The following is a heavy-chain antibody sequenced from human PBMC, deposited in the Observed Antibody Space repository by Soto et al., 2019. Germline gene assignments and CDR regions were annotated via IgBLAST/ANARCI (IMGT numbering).Heavy chain of an antibody. J-gene: IGHJ6*02. CDR3: ARDGSTSWYSYDYHGMDV. Sequence: EVQLVESGGGLVQPGGSLRLSCAASGFTFRTYWLSWVRQVPGKGLEWVANINLDGREKNYVDSVKGRFTISRDNARNSLYLQMSSLRAEDTALYYWARDGSTSWYSYDYHGMDVWGQGTTVTVSS. D-gene: IGHD5-18*01. CDR1: GFTFRTYW. CDR2: INLDGREK. V-gene: IGHV3-7*05.